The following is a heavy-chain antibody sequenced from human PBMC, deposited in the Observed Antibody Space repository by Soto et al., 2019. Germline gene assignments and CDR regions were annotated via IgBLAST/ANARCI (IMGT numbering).Heavy chain of an antibody. CDR1: GGTFSSCP. CDR3: TRSPTEWLQLSYY. J-gene: IGHJ4*02. CDR2: IIPMFGTA. V-gene: IGHV1-69*13. Sequence: SVKVSCKASGGTFSSCPISWVRQAPGQGLEWMGGIIPMFGTANYAQTFQGRVTITADASTSTAYLELSSLRSEDTAVYYCTRSPTEWLQLSYYWGQGTLVTVSS. D-gene: IGHD5-12*01.